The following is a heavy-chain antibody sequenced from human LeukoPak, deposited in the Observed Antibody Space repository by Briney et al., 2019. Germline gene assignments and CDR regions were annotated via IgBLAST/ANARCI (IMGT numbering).Heavy chain of an antibody. Sequence: GGSLRLSCAASGFTFSSYWMTWVRQAPGKGLEWVANIKQDASERYYVDSVKGRFTISRDNAKNSLYLQMNSLRAEDTAVYYCAKPTAGKWHFDYWGQGTLVTVSS. J-gene: IGHJ4*02. CDR3: AKPTAGKWHFDY. D-gene: IGHD1-1*01. CDR1: GFTFSSYW. CDR2: IKQDASER. V-gene: IGHV3-7*01.